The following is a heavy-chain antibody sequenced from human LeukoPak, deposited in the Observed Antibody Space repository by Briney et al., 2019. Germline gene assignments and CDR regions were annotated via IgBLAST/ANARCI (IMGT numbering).Heavy chain of an antibody. V-gene: IGHV4-30-4*01. CDR2: IYYSGST. CDR1: GGSISSGDYY. D-gene: IGHD3-10*01. Sequence: PSETLSLTCTVSGGSISSGDYYWSWIRQPPGKGLEWIGYIYYSGSTYYNPSLKSRVTISVDTSKNQFPLKLSSVTAADTAVYYCARSYGSGSYAFDYWGQGTLVTVSS. CDR3: ARSYGSGSYAFDY. J-gene: IGHJ4*02.